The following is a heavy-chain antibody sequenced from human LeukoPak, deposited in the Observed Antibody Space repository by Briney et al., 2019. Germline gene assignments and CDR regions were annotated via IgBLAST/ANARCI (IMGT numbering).Heavy chain of an antibody. Sequence: GGSLRLSCAASGFTFSSYAMSWVRQAPGKGLEWVSAISGSGGSTYYADSVKGRFTISRDNSKNTLYLQMNSLRAEDTAVYYCAKGSALLWFGELSLPSDYWGQGTLVTVSS. CDR2: ISGSGGST. D-gene: IGHD3-10*01. CDR1: GFTFSSYA. J-gene: IGHJ4*02. CDR3: AKGSALLWFGELSLPSDY. V-gene: IGHV3-23*01.